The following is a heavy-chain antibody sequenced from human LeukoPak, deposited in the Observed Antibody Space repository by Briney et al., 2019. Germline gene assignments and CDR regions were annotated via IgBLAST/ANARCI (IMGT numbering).Heavy chain of an antibody. V-gene: IGHV4-59*01. CDR2: IYYSGST. CDR1: GGSISSYY. CDR3: ARVSAKPTDWFDP. J-gene: IGHJ5*02. D-gene: IGHD3-10*01. Sequence: PSETLSLTCTVSGGSISSYYWSWIRQPPGKGLEWIGYIYYSGSTNYNPSLKSRVTISVDTSKNQFSLKLSSVTAADTAVYYCARVSAKPTDWFDPRGQGTLVTVSS.